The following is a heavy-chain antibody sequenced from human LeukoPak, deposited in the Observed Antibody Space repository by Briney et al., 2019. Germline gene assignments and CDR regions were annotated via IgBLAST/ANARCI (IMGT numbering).Heavy chain of an antibody. Sequence: GASVKVSCKASGGTFSSYAISWVRQAPGQGLEWMRGIIPIFGTANYAQKFQGRVTITTDESTSTAYMELSSLRSEDTAVYYCASSTYYYDSSGYLPPHYWGQGTLVTVSS. CDR2: IIPIFGTA. CDR3: ASSTYYYDSSGYLPPHY. V-gene: IGHV1-69*05. D-gene: IGHD3-22*01. J-gene: IGHJ4*02. CDR1: GGTFSSYA.